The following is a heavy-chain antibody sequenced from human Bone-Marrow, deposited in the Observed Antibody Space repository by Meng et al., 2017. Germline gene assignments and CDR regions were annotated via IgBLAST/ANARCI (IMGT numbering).Heavy chain of an antibody. CDR1: GYTFTGYY. CDR3: ARELLYDSSGYYFEYFDY. Sequence: QGRLGQSGAEVKKPGASVKASCKASGYTFTGYYMHWVRQAPGQGLEWMGRINPNSGGTNYAQKFQGRVTMTRDTSISTAYMELSRLRSDDTAVYYCARELLYDSSGYYFEYFDYWGQGTLVTVSS. CDR2: INPNSGGT. D-gene: IGHD3-22*01. J-gene: IGHJ4*02. V-gene: IGHV1-2*06.